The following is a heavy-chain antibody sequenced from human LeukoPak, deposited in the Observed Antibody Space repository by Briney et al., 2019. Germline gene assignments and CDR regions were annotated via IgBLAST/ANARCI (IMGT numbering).Heavy chain of an antibody. CDR1: GGSISSYY. J-gene: IGHJ3*02. CDR2: VYYTGST. CDR3: ARDGLWIQNAFDI. Sequence: PSETLSLTCTVSGGSISSYYWSWVRQPPGKGLEWIGFVYYTGSTNYSPSLKSRVTISVDTSKNQFSLKLRSVTAADTAVYYCARDGLWIQNAFDIWGQGTMVTVSS. V-gene: IGHV4-59*01. D-gene: IGHD5-18*01.